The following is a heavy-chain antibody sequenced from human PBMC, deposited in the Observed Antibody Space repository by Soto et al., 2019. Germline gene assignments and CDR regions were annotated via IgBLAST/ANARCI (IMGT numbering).Heavy chain of an antibody. CDR2: IKQDGSEK. Sequence: EVQLVESGGGLVQPGGSLRVSCAASGFSFSNYCMTWVRQAPGKGLEWVANIKQDGSEKYYVDSVKGRFTISRDNAKNSLYLQMNSLRAEDTAVYYCARDYPAWPLPDYWGQGALVTVSS. V-gene: IGHV3-7*01. CDR3: ARDYPAWPLPDY. J-gene: IGHJ4*02. D-gene: IGHD5-12*01. CDR1: GFSFSNYC.